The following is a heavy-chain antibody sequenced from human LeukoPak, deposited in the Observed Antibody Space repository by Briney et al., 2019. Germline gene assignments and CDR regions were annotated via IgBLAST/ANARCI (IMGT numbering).Heavy chain of an antibody. D-gene: IGHD3-10*01. J-gene: IGHJ4*02. CDR2: IYAGGNT. Sequence: GGSLRLSCAASGCSVNSHYMNWVRQAPGKGLEWVSIIYAGGNTFYADSVKGRFTISRDTSSNTLYLEMNSLRAEDTAFYYCAREPSGNSYRGDFDYWGQGTLVSVSS. CDR1: GCSVNSHY. CDR3: AREPSGNSYRGDFDY. V-gene: IGHV3-66*01.